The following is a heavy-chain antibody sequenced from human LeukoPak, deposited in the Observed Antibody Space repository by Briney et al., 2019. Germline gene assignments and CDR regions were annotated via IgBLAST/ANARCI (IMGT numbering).Heavy chain of an antibody. D-gene: IGHD2-15*01. CDR2: IYYSGST. V-gene: IGHV4-59*08. CDR1: GGSISSYY. J-gene: IGHJ5*02. CDR3: AKASETSGGSCYQSLGS. Sequence: SETLSLTCTVYGGSISSYYWSWIRQPPGKGLEWIGYIYYSGSTNYNPSLKSRATISVDTSKNQFSLKLSSVTAADTAVYYCAKASETSGGSCYQSLGSWGQGILVTVSS.